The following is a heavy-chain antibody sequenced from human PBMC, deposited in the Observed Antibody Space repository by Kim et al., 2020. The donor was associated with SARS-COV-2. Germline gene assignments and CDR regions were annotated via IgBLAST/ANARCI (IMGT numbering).Heavy chain of an antibody. Sequence: SETLSLTCTVSGGSISSYYWSWIRQPPGKGLEWIGCIYYSGSTNYNPSLKSRVTISVDTSKNQFSLKLRSVNAPDTAVYYCARHSGDDFYSFDYWGQG. CDR3: ARHSGDDFYSFDY. J-gene: IGHJ4*02. CDR2: IYYSGST. D-gene: IGHD3-3*01. V-gene: IGHV4-59*08. CDR1: GGSISSYY.